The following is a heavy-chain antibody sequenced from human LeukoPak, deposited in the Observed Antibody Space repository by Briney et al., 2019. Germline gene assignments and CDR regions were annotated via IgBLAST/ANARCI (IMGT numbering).Heavy chain of an antibody. Sequence: GGSLRLSCVVSGYTFSSHWMSWVRQAPGKGLEWVANIKEDGSEKYYVDSVKGRFTISRDNAKKSLYLQMDSLRAEDTAVYYCATHGYSELRYFDWSTNEWGQGTLVTVSS. CDR2: IKEDGSEK. CDR3: ATHGYSELRYFDWSTNE. CDR1: GYTFSSHW. J-gene: IGHJ4*02. D-gene: IGHD3-9*01. V-gene: IGHV3-7*01.